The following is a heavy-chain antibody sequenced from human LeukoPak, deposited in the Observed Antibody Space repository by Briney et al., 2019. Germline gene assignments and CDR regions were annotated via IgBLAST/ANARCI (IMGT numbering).Heavy chain of an antibody. CDR3: ARDPSDDQSLDH. CDR1: GDSVSSNTAA. V-gene: IGHV6-1*01. J-gene: IGHJ4*02. Sequence: SQTLSLTCAIFGDSVSSNTAAWYWIRQSPSRGLEWLGRTFYRSKWHYEYAVSVRSRITINVDTSKNQFSLQLNSVTPEDTAVFYCARDPSDDQSLDHWGQGTLVTVSS. CDR2: TFYRSKWHY. D-gene: IGHD3-16*01.